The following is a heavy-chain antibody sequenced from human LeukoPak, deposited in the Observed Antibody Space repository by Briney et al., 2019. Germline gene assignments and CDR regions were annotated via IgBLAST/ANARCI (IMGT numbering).Heavy chain of an antibody. V-gene: IGHV4-39*07. CDR2: IYYSGST. D-gene: IGHD6-13*01. J-gene: IGHJ4*02. CDR3: AREEYSSSHFDY. Sequence: SETLSLTCTVSGGSISSSSYYWGWIRQPPGKGLEWIGSIYYSGSTYYNPSLKSRVTISVDTSKNQFSLKLSSVTAADTAVYYCAREEYSSSHFDYWGQGTLVTVSS. CDR1: GGSISSSSYY.